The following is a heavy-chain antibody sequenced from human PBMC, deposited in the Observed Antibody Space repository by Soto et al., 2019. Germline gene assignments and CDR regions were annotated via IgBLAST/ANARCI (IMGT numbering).Heavy chain of an antibody. V-gene: IGHV5-10-1*01. Sequence: PGESLKISCKGSGYRFTSYWINWVRQMPGKGLEWMGRIDPSGSYTNYSPSFQGHVTISADKSISTAYLQWSSLKASDTAMYYCASNSYNDSSGYSHAPLAYWGKGTLVTVS. CDR1: GYRFTSYW. CDR2: IDPSGSYT. CDR3: ASNSYNDSSGYSHAPLAY. J-gene: IGHJ4*02. D-gene: IGHD3-22*01.